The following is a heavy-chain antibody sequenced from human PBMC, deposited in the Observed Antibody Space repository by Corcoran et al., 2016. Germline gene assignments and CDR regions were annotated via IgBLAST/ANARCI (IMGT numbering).Heavy chain of an antibody. CDR1: GYTFTSYY. V-gene: IGHV1-46*01. D-gene: IGHD2-2*01. CDR2: INPRGGST. Sequence: QVQLVQSGAEVKKPGASVKVSCKASGYTFTSYYMHWVRQAPGQGLEWMGIINPRGGSTSYAQKFPGRVTMTRDTATSTGDMELSRLRSEDTAVDYWARGAIVGGPAAPPQNWFDPWGQGTLVTVSS. J-gene: IGHJ5*02. CDR3: ARGAIVGGPAAPPQNWFDP.